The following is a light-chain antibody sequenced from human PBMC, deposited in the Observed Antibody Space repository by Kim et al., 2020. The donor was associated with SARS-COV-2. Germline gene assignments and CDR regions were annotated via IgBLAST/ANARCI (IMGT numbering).Light chain of an antibody. J-gene: IGKJ1*01. CDR2: AAS. CDR3: QQSYSTPPT. V-gene: IGKV1-39*01. CDR1: QSISSY. Sequence: ASVGDRVTITCRASQSISSYLNWYQQKPGKAPKLLIYAASSLQSGVPSRFSGSGSGTDFTITISSLQAEDFAIYYCQQSYSTPPTFGQGTKVDIK.